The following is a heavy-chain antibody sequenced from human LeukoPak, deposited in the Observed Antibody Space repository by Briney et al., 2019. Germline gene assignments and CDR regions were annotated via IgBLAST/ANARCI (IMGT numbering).Heavy chain of an antibody. V-gene: IGHV1-69*13. Sequence: GASVKVSCKASGYTFTGYYMHWVRQAPGQGLEWMGGIIPIFGTANYAQKFQGRVTITADESTSTAYMELSSLRSEDTAVYYCARSSDNYDILTGYFDYYYYYMDVWGKGTTVTISS. D-gene: IGHD3-9*01. CDR1: GYTFTGYY. J-gene: IGHJ6*03. CDR3: ARSSDNYDILTGYFDYYYYYMDV. CDR2: IIPIFGTA.